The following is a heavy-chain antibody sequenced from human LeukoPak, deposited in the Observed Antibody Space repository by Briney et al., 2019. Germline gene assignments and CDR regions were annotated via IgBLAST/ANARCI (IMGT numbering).Heavy chain of an antibody. CDR3: ARGSVWGSYRYYMDV. CDR1: GFTFDDYG. V-gene: IGHV3-20*04. D-gene: IGHD3-16*02. Sequence: GGSLRLSCAASGFTFDDYGMSWVRQAPGKGLEWVSGINWNGGSTGYADSVKGRFTISRDNAKNSLYLQMNSLRAEDTALYYCARGSVWGSYRYYMDVWGKGTTVTISS. CDR2: INWNGGST. J-gene: IGHJ6*03.